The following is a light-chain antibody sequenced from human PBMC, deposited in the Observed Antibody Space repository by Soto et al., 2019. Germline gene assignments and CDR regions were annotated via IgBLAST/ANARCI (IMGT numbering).Light chain of an antibody. J-gene: IGKJ5*01. V-gene: IGKV3-11*01. Sequence: EIVLTQSPATLSLSPGERATLSCRASQSVSHYLAWYQQRPGQAPRLLIYDASSRAPGIPARFSGSGSGTDFTLTISSLEPEDFAVYYCQQCNNWPPITFSQGTRLEIK. CDR1: QSVSHY. CDR3: QQCNNWPPIT. CDR2: DAS.